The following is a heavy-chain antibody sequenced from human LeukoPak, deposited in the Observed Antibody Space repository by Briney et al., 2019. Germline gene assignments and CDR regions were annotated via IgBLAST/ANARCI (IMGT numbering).Heavy chain of an antibody. CDR3: ARDPDYCSGGSCYSYWYFDL. CDR1: GGSISSSGYY. D-gene: IGHD2-15*01. J-gene: IGHJ2*01. V-gene: IGHV4-39*07. CDR2: INHSGST. Sequence: SETLSLTCTVSGGSISSSGYYWSWIRQPPGKGLEWIGEINHSGSTNYNPSLKSRVTISVDTSKNQFSLKLSSVTAADTAVYYCARDPDYCSGGSCYSYWYFDLWGRGTLVTVSS.